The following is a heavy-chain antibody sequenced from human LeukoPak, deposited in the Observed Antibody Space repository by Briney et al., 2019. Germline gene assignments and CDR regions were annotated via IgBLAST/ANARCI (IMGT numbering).Heavy chain of an antibody. D-gene: IGHD2-8*02. V-gene: IGHV5-10-1*01. J-gene: IGHJ4*02. CDR3: ARDGGGVSSWVSH. Sequence: GESLKISCKGSGYSFSSYWISWVRQIHGKGLEWMGRIDPGDSFTKYRPSLEGRVTISADKSLSTVYLQWSSLKASDTAIYYCARDGGGVSSWVSHWGQGTLVTVSS. CDR2: IDPGDSFT. CDR1: GYSFSSYW.